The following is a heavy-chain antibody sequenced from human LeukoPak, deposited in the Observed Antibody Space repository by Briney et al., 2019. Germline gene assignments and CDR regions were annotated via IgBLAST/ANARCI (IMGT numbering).Heavy chain of an antibody. J-gene: IGHJ4*02. CDR1: GGSISSYY. CDR3: ARDGYCSSTSCYNY. Sequence: SETLSLTCTVSGGSISSYYWSWIRQPPGKGLEWIGYIYYSGSTNYDPSLKSRVTISLDTSKNQFSLKLSSVTAADTAVYYCARDGYCSSTSCYNYWGQGTLVTVSS. CDR2: IYYSGST. V-gene: IGHV4-59*12. D-gene: IGHD2-2*02.